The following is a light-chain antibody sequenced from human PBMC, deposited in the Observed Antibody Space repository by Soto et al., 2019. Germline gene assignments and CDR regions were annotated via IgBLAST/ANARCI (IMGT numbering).Light chain of an antibody. J-gene: IGLJ2*01. CDR1: SSDDGGYNY. Sequence: QSALTQPASVSGSPGQSITISCTGTSSDDGGYNYVSWYQQHPGKAPKLMIYDVSTRPSGVSNRFSGSKSGNTASLTISGVQAEDEADYYCSSYTSSSTLYVVFGGGTKLTVL. CDR3: SSYTSSSTLYVV. CDR2: DVS. V-gene: IGLV2-14*01.